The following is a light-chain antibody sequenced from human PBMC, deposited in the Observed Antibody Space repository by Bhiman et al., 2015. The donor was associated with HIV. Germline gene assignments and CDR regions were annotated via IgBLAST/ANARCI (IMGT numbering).Light chain of an antibody. J-gene: IGLJ2*01. CDR1: SSNIGAGYD. CDR2: GST. CDR3: SSYTISSSLV. Sequence: QSVLTQPPSVSGAPGQRVTISCTGDSSNIGAGYDVHWYQQVPGTAPKVLIYGSTHRPPGVPDRFSGSKSGNTASLTVSGLQAEDEADYYCSSYTISSSLVFGGGTKLTVL. V-gene: IGLV1-40*01.